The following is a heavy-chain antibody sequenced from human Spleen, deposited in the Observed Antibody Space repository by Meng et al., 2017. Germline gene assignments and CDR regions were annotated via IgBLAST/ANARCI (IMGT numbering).Heavy chain of an antibody. D-gene: IGHD2-15*01. CDR3: ARVGACSGGSCYFRLFDY. Sequence: QGQLQESGPGLVKPAGTLWITCAGSGGSISSSNWWSWIRQPPGKGLEWIGYIYYSGSTYYNPSLNSRVTISVDTSKNQFSLKMSSVTAADTAVYYCARVGACSGGSCYFRLFDYWGQGTLVTVSS. CDR1: GGSISSSNW. J-gene: IGHJ4*02. V-gene: IGHV4-30-4*01. CDR2: IYYSGST.